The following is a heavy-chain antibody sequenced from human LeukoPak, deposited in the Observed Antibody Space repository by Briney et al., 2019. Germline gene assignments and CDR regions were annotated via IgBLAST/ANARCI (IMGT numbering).Heavy chain of an antibody. CDR3: ARGRNRGSYTLSY. CDR2: IIPLLGIA. D-gene: IGHD1-26*01. J-gene: IGHJ4*02. V-gene: IGHV1-69*02. Sequence: GSSVKVSFKASGGTFNSYTISWVGQAPGRGLEGMGRIIPLLGIANYAQKFQGRVTITADKSTSTAYMELSSLRSEDTAVYYCARGRNRGSYTLSYWGQGTLVTVSS. CDR1: GGTFNSYT.